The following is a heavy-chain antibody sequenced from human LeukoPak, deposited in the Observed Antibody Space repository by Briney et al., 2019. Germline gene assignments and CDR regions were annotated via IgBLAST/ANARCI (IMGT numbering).Heavy chain of an antibody. CDR2: MSAYSGNT. Sequence: ASVKVSCKPSGYTFTTYGLSWVRQPPGQGLEWMGWMSAYSGNTNCAQKFQGRITLTRDTSTGTAFMELRSLRSDDTAVYYCARGGNWFDPWGQGTLVTVSS. CDR1: GYTFTTYG. CDR3: ARGGNWFDP. J-gene: IGHJ5*02. V-gene: IGHV1-18*01.